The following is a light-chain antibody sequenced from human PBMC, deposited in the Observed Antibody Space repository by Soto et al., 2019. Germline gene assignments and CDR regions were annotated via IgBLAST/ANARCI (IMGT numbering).Light chain of an antibody. Sequence: QSALTQPASVSGSPGQSITISCTGTSIDVGGYNYVSWYQQHPGKAPKLMIYDVSNRPSGVSNRFSGSKSGNTASLTISGLQAEDEADYYCSSYTTSGSLVFGGGTKLTVL. CDR2: DVS. CDR3: SSYTTSGSLV. CDR1: SIDVGGYNY. J-gene: IGLJ2*01. V-gene: IGLV2-14*01.